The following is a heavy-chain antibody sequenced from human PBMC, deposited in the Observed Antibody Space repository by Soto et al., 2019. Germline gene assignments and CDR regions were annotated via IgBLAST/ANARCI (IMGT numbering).Heavy chain of an antibody. CDR3: AGSSSQDIVVVPAAMEFWAYYYGMDV. D-gene: IGHD2-2*01. Sequence: TLSLTCTVSGGSISSSSYYWGWIRQPPGKGLEWIGSIYYSGSTYYNPSLKSRVTISVDTSKNQFSLKLSSVTAADTAVYYCAGSSSQDIVVVPAAMEFWAYYYGMDVWGQGTTVTVSS. V-gene: IGHV4-39*01. CDR1: GGSISSSSYY. CDR2: IYYSGST. J-gene: IGHJ6*02.